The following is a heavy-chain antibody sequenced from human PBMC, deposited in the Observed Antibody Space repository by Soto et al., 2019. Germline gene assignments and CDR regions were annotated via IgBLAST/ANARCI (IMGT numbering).Heavy chain of an antibody. CDR1: CGSISGYY. V-gene: IGHV4-59*13. D-gene: IGHD6-6*01. CDR3: ARGGWDSASQHYCAY. J-gene: IGHJ4*02. CDR2: IYHSGST. Sequence: ASGTPSLTRTFSCGSISGYYWRLVRQPPGKGLEWIGYIYHSGSTNYNPSLKSRATISVDTSKNQFSLKLSSVTSADTAMYYCARGGWDSASQHYCAYWGQGTLVTVSS.